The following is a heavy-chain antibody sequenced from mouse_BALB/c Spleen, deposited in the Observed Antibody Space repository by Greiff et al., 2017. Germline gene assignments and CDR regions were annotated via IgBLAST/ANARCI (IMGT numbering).Heavy chain of an antibody. Sequence: EVNVVESGGGLVKPGGSLKLSCAASGFAFSSYDMSWVRQTPEKRLEWVAYISSGGGSTYYPDTVKGRFTISRDNAKNTLYLQMSSLKSEDTAMYYCARDRHGYDYWGQGTTLTVSS. CDR2: ISSGGGST. J-gene: IGHJ2*01. D-gene: IGHD2-2*01. V-gene: IGHV5-12-1*01. CDR3: ARDRHGYDY. CDR1: GFAFSSYD.